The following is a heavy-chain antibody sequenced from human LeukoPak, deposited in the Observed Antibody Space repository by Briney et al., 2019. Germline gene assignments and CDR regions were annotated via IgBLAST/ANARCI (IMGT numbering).Heavy chain of an antibody. CDR1: GFTFSSYV. Sequence: GGSLRLSCSASGFTFSSYVMFWVHQAPGKGLEYVSAVSSIGGSTYYADSVKGRFTISRDNSKNTLYLQMISLRPEDTAVYYCVKEGNGAFDIWGQGTMVTVSS. D-gene: IGHD2-8*01. CDR3: VKEGNGAFDI. CDR2: VSSIGGST. V-gene: IGHV3-64D*09. J-gene: IGHJ3*02.